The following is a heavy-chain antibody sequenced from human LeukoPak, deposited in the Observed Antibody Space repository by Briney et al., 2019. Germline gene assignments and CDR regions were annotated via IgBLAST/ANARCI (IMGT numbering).Heavy chain of an antibody. Sequence: ASVKVSCKASGYTFTSYGISWVRRAPGQGLEWMGWISAYNGNTNYAQKLQGRVTMTTDTSTSTAYMELRSLRSDDTAVYYCARDNRAAAGSQFQHWGQGTLVTVSS. CDR2: ISAYNGNT. V-gene: IGHV1-18*01. CDR3: ARDNRAAAGSQFQH. D-gene: IGHD6-13*01. CDR1: GYTFTSYG. J-gene: IGHJ1*01.